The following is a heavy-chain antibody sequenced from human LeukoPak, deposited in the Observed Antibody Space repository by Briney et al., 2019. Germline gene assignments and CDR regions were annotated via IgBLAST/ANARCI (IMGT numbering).Heavy chain of an antibody. CDR2: IRSKAYGGTT. CDR3: TRVGYSYGYRAAFDI. J-gene: IGHJ3*02. V-gene: IGHV3-49*03. CDR1: GFTFGDYA. Sequence: GGSLRLSCTASGFTFGDYAMSWFRQAPGKGLEWVGFIRSKAYGGTTEYAASVKGRFTISRDDSKSIAHLQMNSLKTEDTAVYYCTRVGYSYGYRAAFDIWGQGTMVTVSP. D-gene: IGHD5-18*01.